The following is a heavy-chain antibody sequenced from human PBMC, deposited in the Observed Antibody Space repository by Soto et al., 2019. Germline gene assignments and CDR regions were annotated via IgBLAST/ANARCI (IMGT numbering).Heavy chain of an antibody. D-gene: IGHD6-19*01. CDR2: IIPIFGTA. J-gene: IGHJ5*02. V-gene: IGHV1-69*13. CDR1: GGTFSSYA. CDR3: ARSFSGWYPPHYNWIHP. Sequence: SVKVSCKASGGTFSSYAISWVRQAPGQGLEWMGGIIPIFGTANYAQKFQGRVTITADESTSTAYMELSSLRSEDTAVYYCARSFSGWYPPHYNWIHPSGQATLVTVSS.